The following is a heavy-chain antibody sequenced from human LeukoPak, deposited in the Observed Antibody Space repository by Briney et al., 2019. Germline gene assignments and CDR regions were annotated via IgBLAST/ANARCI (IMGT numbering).Heavy chain of an antibody. V-gene: IGHV4-34*01. Sequence: SETLSLTCAVYGGSFSDYYWNWIRQPPEKGLEWIGEINHSGSTDYNPSLKSRVTISVDTSKNQFSLKLSSVTAADTAVYYCAREWGHLGFDYWGQGTLVTVSS. CDR2: INHSGST. J-gene: IGHJ4*02. CDR1: GGSFSDYY. CDR3: AREWGHLGFDY. D-gene: IGHD3-16*01.